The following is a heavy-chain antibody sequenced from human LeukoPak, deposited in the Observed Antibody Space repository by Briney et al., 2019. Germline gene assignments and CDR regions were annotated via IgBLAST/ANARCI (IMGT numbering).Heavy chain of an antibody. CDR1: GGSLNSAY. D-gene: IGHD3-16*01. J-gene: IGHJ5*02. Sequence: PSETLSLTCAVSGGSLNSAYWSWIRQPPGKGLEGIGYIYHSGGTYYNPSLESRVTVSVDTSKKHFSLKLTSVTAADTAVYYCARVGGFHLQFDPWGQGTLVTVSS. V-gene: IGHV4-59*01. CDR3: ARVGGFHLQFDP. CDR2: IYHSGGT.